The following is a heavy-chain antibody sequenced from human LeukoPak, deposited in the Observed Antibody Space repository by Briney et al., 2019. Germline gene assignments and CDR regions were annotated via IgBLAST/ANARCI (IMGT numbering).Heavy chain of an antibody. CDR1: GGSISGYY. CDR2: IYYSGST. Sequence: ASETLSLTCTVSGGSISGYYWNWIRQPPGKGLEWIGYIYYSGSTNYNPSLKSRVTISADTSKNQLSLKLSSVTAADTAIYYCARDRGGSYYDSSGSVTNIWGQGTMVTVSS. J-gene: IGHJ3*02. D-gene: IGHD3-22*01. V-gene: IGHV4-59*01. CDR3: ARDRGGSYYDSSGSVTNI.